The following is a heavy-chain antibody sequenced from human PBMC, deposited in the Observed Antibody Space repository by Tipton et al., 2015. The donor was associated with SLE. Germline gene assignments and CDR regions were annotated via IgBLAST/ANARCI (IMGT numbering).Heavy chain of an antibody. CDR1: GPSISSYS. CDR3: ARVPIPVVRGVWYLDL. V-gene: IGHV4-59*01. D-gene: IGHD3-10*01. J-gene: IGHJ2*01. Sequence: TLSLTCTVSGPSISSYSWSWIRQPPGKGLEWIGYIYYSGSTNYNPSLKIRGTISVDTSKKRFSLKLYSVTAADTAVYYWARVPIPVVRGVWYLDLWGRGTLVTVSS. CDR2: IYYSGST.